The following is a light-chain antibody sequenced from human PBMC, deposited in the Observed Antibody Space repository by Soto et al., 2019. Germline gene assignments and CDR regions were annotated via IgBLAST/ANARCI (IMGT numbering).Light chain of an antibody. CDR3: AAWDDSLNGLV. CDR1: SSNIGSNT. Sequence: QSVLTQPPSASGTPGQRVTISCSGSSSNIGSNTVNWYQQLPGTAPKLLIYNNNQRPSGVPDRLSGSKSGTSASLAISGLQSEDEADYYCAAWDDSLNGLVFGTGTKAHRP. V-gene: IGLV1-44*01. CDR2: NNN. J-gene: IGLJ1*01.